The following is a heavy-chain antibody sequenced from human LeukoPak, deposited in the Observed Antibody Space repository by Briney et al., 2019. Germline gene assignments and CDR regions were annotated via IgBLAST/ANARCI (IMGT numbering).Heavy chain of an antibody. CDR2: LYHGGST. CDR3: ATRRFGELTY. J-gene: IGHJ4*02. V-gene: IGHV3-66*01. CDR1: GFTFSNAW. D-gene: IGHD3-10*01. Sequence: GGSLRLSCAASGFTFSNAWMSWVRQAPGKGLEWVSILYHGGSTYYADSVKGRFSISRDTSKNTLYLQMNSLRVEDTAVYYCATRRFGELTYWGQGTLVTVSS.